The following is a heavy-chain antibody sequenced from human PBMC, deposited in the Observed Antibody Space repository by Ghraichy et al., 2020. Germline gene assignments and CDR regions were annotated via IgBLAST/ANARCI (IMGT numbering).Heavy chain of an antibody. CDR3: VRVFDGEAWLFDY. V-gene: IGHV3-7*03. D-gene: IGHD5-24*01. Sequence: GASLNISCAASGFAFSGYWLTWVRPAPGKGLEYVACIRRDGSEKYYVDSVKDRFTISRDTAKNSLYLQMNRLRAEDSAVYYCVRVFDGEAWLFDYWGQGALVVVSS. J-gene: IGHJ4*02. CDR2: IRRDGSEK. CDR1: GFAFSGYW.